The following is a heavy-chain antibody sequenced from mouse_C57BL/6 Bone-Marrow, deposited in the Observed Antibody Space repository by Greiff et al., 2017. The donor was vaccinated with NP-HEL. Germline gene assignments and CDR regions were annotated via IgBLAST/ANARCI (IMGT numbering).Heavy chain of an antibody. V-gene: IGHV5-6*01. CDR2: ISSGGSYT. J-gene: IGHJ2*01. CDR1: GFTFSSYG. Sequence: VQLQQSGGDLVKPGGSLKLSCAASGFTFSSYGMSWVRQTPDKRLEWVATISSGGSYTYYPDSVKGRFTISRDNAKNTLYLQMSSLKSEDTAMYYCARRYYYVDYWGQGTTLTVSS. CDR3: ARRYYYVDY. D-gene: IGHD2-12*01.